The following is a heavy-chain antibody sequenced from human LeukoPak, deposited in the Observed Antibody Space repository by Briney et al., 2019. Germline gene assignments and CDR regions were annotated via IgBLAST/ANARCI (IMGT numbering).Heavy chain of an antibody. V-gene: IGHV1-69*13. CDR2: IIPIFGTA. D-gene: IGHD7-27*01. J-gene: IGHJ6*02. CDR1: GGTFSSYA. Sequence: SVKVSCTASGGTFSSYAISWVRQAPGQGLEWMGGIIPIFGTANYAQKFQGRVTITADESTSTAYMELSSLRSEDTAVYYCARGGPGDYYYYGMDVWGQGTTVTVSS. CDR3: ARGGPGDYYYYGMDV.